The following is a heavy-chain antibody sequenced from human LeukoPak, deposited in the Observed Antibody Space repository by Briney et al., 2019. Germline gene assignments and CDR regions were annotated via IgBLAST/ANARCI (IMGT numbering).Heavy chain of an antibody. D-gene: IGHD3-3*01. J-gene: IGHJ4*02. CDR2: IRYDGSNK. CDR3: ARERPFYDFWSGYYFDY. V-gene: IGHV3-30*02. CDR1: GFTFSSYG. Sequence: QPGGSLRLSCAASGFTFSSYGMHWVRQAPGKGLEWVAFIRYDGSNKYYADSVKGRFTISRDNAKNSLYLQMNSLRAEDTAVYYCARERPFYDFWSGYYFDYWGQGTLVTVSS.